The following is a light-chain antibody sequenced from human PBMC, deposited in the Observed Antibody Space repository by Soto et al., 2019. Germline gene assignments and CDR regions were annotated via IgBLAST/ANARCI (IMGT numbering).Light chain of an antibody. Sequence: QSALTQPPSVSAAPGQKVTISCSGSSSNIGNNYFFWYQQLPGTAPNLLIYDNDNRPSGIPDRFSCSKTVTSATLCITGRQTGDEADYYCATWDRSLSVGVFGGGTKLTVL. CDR2: DND. CDR1: SSNIGNNY. J-gene: IGLJ2*01. CDR3: ATWDRSLSVGV. V-gene: IGLV1-51*01.